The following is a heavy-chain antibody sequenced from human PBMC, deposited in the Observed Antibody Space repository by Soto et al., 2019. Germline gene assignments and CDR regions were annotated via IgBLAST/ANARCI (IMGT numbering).Heavy chain of an antibody. CDR3: ARPTVVNYYYGMDV. V-gene: IGHV3-48*01. J-gene: IGHJ6*02. D-gene: IGHD4-17*01. CDR2: ISSSSSTI. Sequence: EVQLVESGGGLVQPGGSLRLSCAASGFTFSSYSMNWVRQAPGKGLEVVSYISSSSSTIYYAESVKGRFTISRDNAKNSLNLQMNRLRAEDPAVYYCARPTVVNYYYGMDVWGQGTTVTVSS. CDR1: GFTFSSYS.